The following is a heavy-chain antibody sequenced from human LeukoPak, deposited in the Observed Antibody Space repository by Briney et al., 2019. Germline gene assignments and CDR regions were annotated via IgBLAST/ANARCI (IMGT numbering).Heavy chain of an antibody. J-gene: IGHJ5*01. CDR1: GDSTSNFY. CDR2: IHYSGSS. Sequence: SETLSLTCTVSGDSTSNFYWNWIRQSPGMGLEWIGNIHYSGSSVYNPSLKSQGTISIDTSRRQFFLKLNSVTAADTAVYFCALAPNSNWFDFWGPGTLVTVSS. V-gene: IGHV4-59*03. CDR3: ALAPNSNWFDF. D-gene: IGHD2-8*01.